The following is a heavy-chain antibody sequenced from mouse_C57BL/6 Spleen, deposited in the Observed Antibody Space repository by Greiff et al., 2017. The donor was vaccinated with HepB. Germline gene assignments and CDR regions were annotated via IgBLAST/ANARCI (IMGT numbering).Heavy chain of an antibody. CDR3: ERDGASGILYYYAMDY. Sequence: VQLQQSGPELVKPGASVKISCKASGYAFSSSWMNWVKQRPGKGLEWIGRIYPGDGDTNYNGKFKGKATLTADKSSSTAYMQLSSLPSEDSAVYFCERDGASGILYYYAMDYWGQGTSVTVSS. CDR1: GYAFSSSW. V-gene: IGHV1-82*01. D-gene: IGHD1-1*01. J-gene: IGHJ4*01. CDR2: IYPGDGDT.